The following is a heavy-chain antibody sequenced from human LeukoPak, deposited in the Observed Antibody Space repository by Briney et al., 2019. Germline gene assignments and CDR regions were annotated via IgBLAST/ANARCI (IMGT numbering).Heavy chain of an antibody. J-gene: IGHJ6*03. D-gene: IGHD7-27*01. Sequence: KPSETLSLTCTVSGGSISSYYWSWIRQPPGKGLEWIGYIYYSGSTNYNPSLKSRVTISVDTSKNQFSLKLSSVTAADTAVYYCARDGTGDYYYYMDVWGKGTTVTVSS. CDR3: ARDGTGDYYYYMDV. V-gene: IGHV4-59*12. CDR2: IYYSGST. CDR1: GGSISSYY.